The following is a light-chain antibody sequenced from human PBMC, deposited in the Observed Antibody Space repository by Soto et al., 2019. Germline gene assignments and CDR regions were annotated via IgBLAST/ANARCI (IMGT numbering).Light chain of an antibody. CDR2: GAS. CDR1: QTVTGNY. Sequence: EIVLTRSPGTLSLSPGDRVTLSCRASQTVTGNYLAWYHQKPGKAPRLLIYGASSRATGIPDMFSGSCSGTYSTPTSSILAAEDFAVYYCQQYGSPLTFGGGTKVDIK. CDR3: QQYGSPLT. J-gene: IGKJ4*01. V-gene: IGKV3-20*01.